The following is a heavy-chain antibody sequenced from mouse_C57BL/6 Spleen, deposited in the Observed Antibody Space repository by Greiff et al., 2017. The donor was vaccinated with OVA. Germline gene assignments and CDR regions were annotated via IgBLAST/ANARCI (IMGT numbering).Heavy chain of an antibody. CDR3: TTDYHGSSYAMDY. D-gene: IGHD1-1*01. Sequence: EVQLQQSGAELVRPGASVKLSCTASGFNIKDDYMHWVKQRPEQGLEWIGWIDPENGDTEYASKFQGKATITADTSSNTAYLQLSSLTSEDTAVYYCTTDYHGSSYAMDYWGQGTSVTVSS. CDR2: IDPENGDT. CDR1: GFNIKDDY. V-gene: IGHV14-4*01. J-gene: IGHJ4*01.